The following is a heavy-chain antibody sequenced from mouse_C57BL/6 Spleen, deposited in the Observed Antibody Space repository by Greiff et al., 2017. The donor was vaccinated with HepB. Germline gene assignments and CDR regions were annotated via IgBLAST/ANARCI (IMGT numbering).Heavy chain of an antibody. CDR3: ASPPTMDY. J-gene: IGHJ4*01. Sequence: QVQLQQSGAELARPGASVKLSCKASGYTFTSYGISWVKPSTGQGLEWIGEIYPRSGNTYYNEKFKGKATMTADKYSSTAYMEIRSLTSEDSAVYFCASPPTMDYWGQGTSVTVSS. CDR2: IYPRSGNT. CDR1: GYTFTSYG. V-gene: IGHV1-81*01.